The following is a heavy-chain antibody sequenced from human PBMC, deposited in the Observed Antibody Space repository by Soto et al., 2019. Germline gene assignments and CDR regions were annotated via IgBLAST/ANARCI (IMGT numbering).Heavy chain of an antibody. V-gene: IGHV4-30-4*01. CDR1: GGSISSGDYY. CDR3: ARDYAVTTRRYYYYYYGMDV. CDR2: IYYSGST. J-gene: IGHJ6*02. Sequence: PSETLSLTCTVSGGSISSGDYYWSWIRQPPGKGLDWIGYIYYSGSTYYNPSLKSRVTISVDTSKNQFSLKLSSVTAADTAVYYCARDYAVTTRRYYYYYYGMDVWGQGTTVTVSS. D-gene: IGHD4-17*01.